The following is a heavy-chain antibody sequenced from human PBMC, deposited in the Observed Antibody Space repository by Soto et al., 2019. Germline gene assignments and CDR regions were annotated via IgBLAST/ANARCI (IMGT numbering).Heavy chain of an antibody. V-gene: IGHV5-51*03. Sequence: PXESLSISCKGSGYNFTNYWIALVRQMRGKGLEWMGIMYPDDSDARYSPSFQGQVTMSADKSISTAYLQWSSLKGSDTAMYYCARLHNSADYQSRVDYWGQGTLVTVSS. CDR3: ARLHNSADYQSRVDY. CDR1: GYNFTNYW. CDR2: MYPDDSDA. D-gene: IGHD3-22*01. J-gene: IGHJ4*02.